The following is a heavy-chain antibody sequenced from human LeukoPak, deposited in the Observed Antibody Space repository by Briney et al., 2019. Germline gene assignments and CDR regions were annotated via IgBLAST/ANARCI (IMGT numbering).Heavy chain of an antibody. CDR3: ARGFRGLRGYPTIDY. V-gene: IGHV1-8*02. Sequence: ASVKVSCKASGYTFTSYGISWVRQAPGQGLEWMGWMNPNSGNTGYAQKFQGRVTMTRNTSISTAYMELSSLRSEDTAVYYCARGFRGLRGYPTIDYWGQGTLVTVSS. CDR1: GYTFTSYG. D-gene: IGHD5-12*01. J-gene: IGHJ4*02. CDR2: MNPNSGNT.